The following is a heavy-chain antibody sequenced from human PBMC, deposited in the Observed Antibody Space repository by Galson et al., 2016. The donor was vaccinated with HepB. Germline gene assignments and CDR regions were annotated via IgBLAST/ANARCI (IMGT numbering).Heavy chain of an antibody. J-gene: IGHJ4*02. D-gene: IGHD2-8*01. CDR2: INEDGSST. Sequence: WVRQAPGKGLVWVSRINEDGSSTPYADSVKGRFTISRDNAKNTLYLQMNSLRVEDTAVYYCVRDRCSNGVCYGFDYWGQGTLVTVSS. CDR3: VRDRCSNGVCYGFDY. V-gene: IGHV3-74*01.